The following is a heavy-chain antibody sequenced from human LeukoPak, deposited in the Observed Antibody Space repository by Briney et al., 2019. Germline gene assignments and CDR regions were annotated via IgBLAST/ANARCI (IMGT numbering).Heavy chain of an antibody. D-gene: IGHD2-2*02. CDR1: GFTVSNNY. V-gene: IGHV3-53*01. CDR3: ARTGANTAPLGAFDI. J-gene: IGHJ3*02. CDR2: IYTGGTT. Sequence: GGSLRLSRAASGFTVSNNYMSWVRQAPGKGLEWVSAIYTGGTTYYAESVKGRFTISRDNSKNTLYLQMNSLRAEDTAVYYCARTGANTAPLGAFDIWGQGTMVTVSS.